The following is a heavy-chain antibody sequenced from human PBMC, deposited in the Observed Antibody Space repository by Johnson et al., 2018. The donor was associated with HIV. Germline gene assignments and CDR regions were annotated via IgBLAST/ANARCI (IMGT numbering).Heavy chain of an antibody. CDR3: APAGPDAFDI. CDR2: ISYDGGTT. CDR1: GFSFSNYA. J-gene: IGHJ3*02. Sequence: QMLLVESGGGLVQPGGSLRVSCAASGFSFSNYAIHWVRQAPGKGLECVAAISYDGGTTYYSDSVKGRFTISRDNSKNTLYLQLNSLRAEDTAVYYCAPAGPDAFDIWGQGTMVTVSS. D-gene: IGHD6-13*01. V-gene: IGHV3-30-3*01.